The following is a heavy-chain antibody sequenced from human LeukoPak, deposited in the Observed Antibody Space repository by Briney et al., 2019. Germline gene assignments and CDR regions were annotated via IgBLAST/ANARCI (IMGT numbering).Heavy chain of an antibody. V-gene: IGHV3-7*01. CDR3: ARGTSMPAATNRVVDY. CDR1: GFTLSTYW. D-gene: IGHD6-13*01. J-gene: IGHJ4*02. Sequence: PGGSLRLSCAASGFTLSTYWMNWVRQAPGKGLEWVANINQDGSEKHCVDSVKGRFTTSRDDAKNSLYLQMNSLSADDTAIYYCARGTSMPAATNRVVDYWGQGTLVTVSS. CDR2: INQDGSEK.